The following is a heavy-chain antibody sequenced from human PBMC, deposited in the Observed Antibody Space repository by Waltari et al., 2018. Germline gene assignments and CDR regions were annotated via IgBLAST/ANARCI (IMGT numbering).Heavy chain of an antibody. D-gene: IGHD3-22*01. Sequence: QVQLQQWGAGLLKPSETLSLTCAVYGGSFSGYYWSWIRQPPGKGLEWIGEINHSGSTNYNPTLKSRVTISVDTSKNQFSLKLSFVTAADTAVYYCARVRSYDSSGWATYYYYYMDVWGKGTTVTVSS. J-gene: IGHJ6*03. CDR2: INHSGST. V-gene: IGHV4-34*01. CDR3: ARVRSYDSSGWATYYYYYMDV. CDR1: GGSFSGYY.